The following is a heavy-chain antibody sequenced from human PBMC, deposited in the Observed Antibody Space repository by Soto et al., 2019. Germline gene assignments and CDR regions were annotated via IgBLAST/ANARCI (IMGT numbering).Heavy chain of an antibody. CDR1: GFTFGDYA. D-gene: IGHD2-15*01. Sequence: EVQLVESGGGLVQPGRTLRLSCAASGFTFGDYAMHWVRQAPGKGLEWVSGISWNSATIAYADSVKGRFTISRNNAQKSLYLQMKALTTDYTALYYCAKVAVTGPLFYYYYIDVWGQGTTVPVSS. V-gene: IGHV3-9*01. CDR2: ISWNSATI. CDR3: AKVAVTGPLFYYYYIDV. J-gene: IGHJ6*03.